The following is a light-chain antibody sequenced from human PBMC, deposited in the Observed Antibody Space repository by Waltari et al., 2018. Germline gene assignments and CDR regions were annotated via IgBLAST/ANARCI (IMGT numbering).Light chain of an antibody. J-gene: IGKJ2*01. CDR2: GAS. CDR3: QQYNNWPFT. V-gene: IGKV3-15*01. CDR1: QSVDNN. Sequence: EIVMTQSPATLSVSQGERATLACRASQSVDNNLAWYQQNPGQAPRLLIYGASTRATGIAARFSGSGSGTEFTFTISSLQSEDFAVYYCQQYNNWPFTFGRGTKLELK.